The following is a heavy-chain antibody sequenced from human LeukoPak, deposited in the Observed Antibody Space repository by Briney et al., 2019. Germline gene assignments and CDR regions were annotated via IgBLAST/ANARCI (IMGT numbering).Heavy chain of an antibody. D-gene: IGHD3-3*01. Sequence: ASVKVSCKASGYTFTGYYMHWVRQAPGQGLEWMGWINPNSGGTNYAQKFQGRVTMTRDTSISTAYMELSRLRSDDTAVYYCARGYYDFWSGYRYDAFDIWGQGTMVTVSS. J-gene: IGHJ3*02. CDR3: ARGYYDFWSGYRYDAFDI. CDR2: INPNSGGT. CDR1: GYTFTGYY. V-gene: IGHV1-2*02.